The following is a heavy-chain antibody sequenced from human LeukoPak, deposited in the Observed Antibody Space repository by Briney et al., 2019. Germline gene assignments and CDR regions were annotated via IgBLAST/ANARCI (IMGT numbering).Heavy chain of an antibody. Sequence: PGGSLRLSCAASGFTFSSYAMSWVRQAPGKGLEWVSAISGSGGSTYYADSVKGRFTISRDNSKNTLYLQMNSLRAEDTAVYYCVSPIFGVVSGDYWGQGTLVTVSS. V-gene: IGHV3-23*01. CDR3: VSPIFGVVSGDY. J-gene: IGHJ4*02. D-gene: IGHD3-3*02. CDR2: ISGSGGST. CDR1: GFTFSSYA.